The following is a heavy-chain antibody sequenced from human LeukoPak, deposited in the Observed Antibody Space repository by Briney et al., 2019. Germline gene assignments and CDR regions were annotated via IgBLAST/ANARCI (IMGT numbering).Heavy chain of an antibody. J-gene: IGHJ4*02. CDR2: IAATSGST. CDR1: GFTFRNYA. CDR3: AGAHSSRWSVF. D-gene: IGHD6-13*01. V-gene: IGHV3-23*01. Sequence: GGSLRLSCAASGFTFRNYAMNWVRQAPGKGLEWVSSIAATSGSTYYADSVKGRFTISRDNSKNTLYLQMNSLRAEDTAVYYCAGAHSSRWSVFWGQGTLVTVSS.